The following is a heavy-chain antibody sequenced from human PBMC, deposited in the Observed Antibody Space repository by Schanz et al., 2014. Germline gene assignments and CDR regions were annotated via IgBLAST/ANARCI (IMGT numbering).Heavy chain of an antibody. J-gene: IGHJ3*02. D-gene: IGHD3-10*01. CDR2: ISGSGGST. CDR1: GFTFSAYA. CDR3: AKGRFGELSAFDI. V-gene: IGHV3-23*01. Sequence: EVQLLESGGGLVQPGGSLRLSCAASGFTFSAYAMTWVRQIPGKGLEWVSAISGSGGSTYYADSVKGRFTISRDNSKNTLYLQMNSLRAEDTAVYYCAKGRFGELSAFDIWGQGTMVTVSS.